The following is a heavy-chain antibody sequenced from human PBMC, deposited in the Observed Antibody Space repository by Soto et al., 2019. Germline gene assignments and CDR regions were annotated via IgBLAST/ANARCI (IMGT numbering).Heavy chain of an antibody. CDR2: ISYDGSNK. J-gene: IGHJ4*02. CDR1: GFTFSSYA. CDR3: ERDKRDTAMGLFDY. V-gene: IGHV3-30-3*01. D-gene: IGHD5-18*01. Sequence: GGTLRLSCAASGFTFSSYAMHWVRQAPGKGLEWVAVISYDGSNKYYADSVKGRFTITRENSNKTLYLQMNSLRAEDKAVYYCERDKRDTAMGLFDYWGQGTLVTVSA.